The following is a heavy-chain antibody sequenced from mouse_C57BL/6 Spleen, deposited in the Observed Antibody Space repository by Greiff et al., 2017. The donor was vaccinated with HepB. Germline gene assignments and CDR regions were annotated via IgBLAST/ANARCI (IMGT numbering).Heavy chain of an antibody. CDR1: GYSFTSYY. CDR2: IYPGSGNT. CDR3: ARGGYGSSWFAY. D-gene: IGHD1-1*01. Sequence: VQLKESGPELVKPGASVKISCKASGYSFTSYYIHWVKQRPGQGLEWIGWIYPGSGNTKYNEKFKGKATLTADTSSSTAYMQLSSLTSEDSAVYYCARGGYGSSWFAYWGQGTLVTVSA. J-gene: IGHJ3*01. V-gene: IGHV1-66*01.